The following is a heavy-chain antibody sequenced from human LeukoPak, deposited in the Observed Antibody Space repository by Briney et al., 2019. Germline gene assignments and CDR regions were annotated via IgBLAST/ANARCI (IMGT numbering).Heavy chain of an antibody. CDR1: GYTFTGYY. CDR2: INPNSGST. D-gene: IGHD6-6*01. CDR3: ARSRIAARHLNFDY. Sequence: ASVKVSCKASGYTFTGYYMHWVRQAPGQGLEWMGWINPNSGSTNYAQKFQGWVTMTRDTSISTAYMELSRLRSDDTAVYYCARSRIAARHLNFDYWGQGTLVTVSS. J-gene: IGHJ4*02. V-gene: IGHV1-2*04.